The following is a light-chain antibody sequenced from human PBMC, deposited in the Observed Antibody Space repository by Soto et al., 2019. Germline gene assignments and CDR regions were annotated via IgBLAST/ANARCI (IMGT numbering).Light chain of an antibody. Sequence: DIVLTQSTSTLSLSPGERATLSCRASQSVFRSYLAWYQQKPGQAPSLLIYDASTRATGIPDRFSGSGSGTDFTLTISSLQPEDFATYYCQQDLRPPLPFGPGTKVDI. V-gene: IGKV3-20*01. CDR1: QSVFRSY. CDR2: DAS. CDR3: QQDLRPPLP. J-gene: IGKJ3*01.